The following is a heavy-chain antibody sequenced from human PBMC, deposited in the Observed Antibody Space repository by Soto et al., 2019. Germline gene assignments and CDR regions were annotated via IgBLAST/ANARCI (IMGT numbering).Heavy chain of an antibody. CDR1: GVTVSSGAYY. J-gene: IGHJ4*02. CDR3: ARYRFSGSKWSKFDY. Sequence: QVQLQQSGPGLVRPSQTLSLTCTVSGVTVSSGAYYWSWIRQHPGKGLEWIGNIYYNGSTYYRPSLKSRVVISLDTSNKQFSLRLISVTAADTAVYYCARYRFSGSKWSKFDYWGQGTLVTVSS. D-gene: IGHD6-13*01. CDR2: IYYNGST. V-gene: IGHV4-31*03.